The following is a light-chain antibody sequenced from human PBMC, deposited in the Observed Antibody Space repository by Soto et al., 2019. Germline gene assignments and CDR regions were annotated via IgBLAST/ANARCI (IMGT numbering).Light chain of an antibody. CDR1: QSLVYSNGNAY. CDR3: MQGTHWPCT. CDR2: QVS. Sequence: DAVLTQSPLSLPVTLGQPAAICCRSSQSLVYSNGNAYLIWFQQRPGQSPRRLIYQVSTRDAGVPDRLSDSGSGTYVTLTISRVESEDVGLYYCMQGTHWPCTFGQGTKVEIK. V-gene: IGKV2-30*01. J-gene: IGKJ1*01.